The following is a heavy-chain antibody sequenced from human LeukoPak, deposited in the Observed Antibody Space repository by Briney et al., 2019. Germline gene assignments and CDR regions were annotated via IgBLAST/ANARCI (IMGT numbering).Heavy chain of an antibody. CDR1: GFTFSSYS. CDR3: ARDRDSDYYLGPFDY. CDR2: ISSSSSTI. Sequence: GGSLRLSCAASGFTFSSYSMNWVRQAPGKGLEWVSYISSSSSTIYYADSVKGRFTISRDNAKNSLYLQMNSLRAEDTAVYYCARDRDSDYYLGPFDYWGQGTLVTVSS. D-gene: IGHD3-22*01. J-gene: IGHJ4*02. V-gene: IGHV3-48*04.